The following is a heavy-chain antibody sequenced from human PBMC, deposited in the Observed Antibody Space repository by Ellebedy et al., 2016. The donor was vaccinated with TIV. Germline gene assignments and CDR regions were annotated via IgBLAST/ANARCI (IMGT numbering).Heavy chain of an antibody. CDR3: ARNLVIFTFDKWYFDL. CDR2: IYSTGNT. J-gene: IGHJ2*01. D-gene: IGHD3/OR15-3a*01. CDR1: GDSITTSTYY. Sequence: SETLSLTCTVSGDSITTSTYYWGWIRQPPGKGLEWIGTIYSTGNTYYNPSLKSRLSISVATSKNQFSLRLSSVTAADTAVDYCARNLVIFTFDKWYFDLWGRGTLVTVSS. V-gene: IGHV4-39*01.